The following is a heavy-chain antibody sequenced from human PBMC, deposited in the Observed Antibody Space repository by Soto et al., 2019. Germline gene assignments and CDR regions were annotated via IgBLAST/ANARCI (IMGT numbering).Heavy chain of an antibody. Sequence: SETLSLTCSVSGGSVISGDYDWSWIRQHPGKGLEWIGYIKYSGNTYYSPSLRSRVTISVDASKNQFSLKLSSVTAADTAVYYCARGRIKEWLLLSRFSWFDPWGQGTLVTVSS. CDR1: GGSVISGDYD. J-gene: IGHJ5*02. CDR2: IKYSGNT. V-gene: IGHV4-31*03. D-gene: IGHD3-3*01. CDR3: ARGRIKEWLLLSRFSWFDP.